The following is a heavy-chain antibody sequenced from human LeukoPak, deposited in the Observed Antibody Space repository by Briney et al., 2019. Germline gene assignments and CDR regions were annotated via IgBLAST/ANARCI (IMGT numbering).Heavy chain of an antibody. CDR2: SSTDSSTM. V-gene: IGHV3-48*01. J-gene: IGHJ5*02. CDR3: ARGPPLFDP. Sequence: AGSLTLSCPPSGFTFSAYSMPWVRQPPGKGLEWVSYSSTDSSTMYYADSVKGRFTISRDHAQDSLYLQMSSLRAEDTAVYYCARGPPLFDPWGQGTLVTVSS. CDR1: GFTFSAYS.